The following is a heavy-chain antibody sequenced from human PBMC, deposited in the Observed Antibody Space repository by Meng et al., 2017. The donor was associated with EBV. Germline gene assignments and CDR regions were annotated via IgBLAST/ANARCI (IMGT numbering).Heavy chain of an antibody. D-gene: IGHD3-10*01. J-gene: IGHJ4*02. CDR3: ASESGRGFTPDY. CDR1: GGTFRSDA. CDR2: MIPMVGAP. Sequence: QVQWLQSGAEVKKAGSSVKVSCRTSGGTFRSDAVSWVRQAPGQGLEWMGGMIPMVGAPHYAQKFQGRVTIIADESTSTQSMELNSLRSEDTAMYYCASESGRGFTPDYWGQGTLVTVSS. V-gene: IGHV1-69*01.